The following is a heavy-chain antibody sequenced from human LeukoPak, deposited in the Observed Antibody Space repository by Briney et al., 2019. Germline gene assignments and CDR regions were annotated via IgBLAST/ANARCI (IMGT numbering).Heavy chain of an antibody. J-gene: IGHJ4*02. CDR2: IYYSGST. D-gene: IGHD3-10*01. V-gene: IGHV4-30-4*08. CDR1: GGSFSGYY. CDR3: ARVLRGARALDY. Sequence: SETLSLTCAVYGGSFSGYYWSWIRQPPGKGLEWIGYIYYSGSTYYNPSLKSRVTISVDTSKNQFSLKLSSVTAADTAVYYCARVLRGARALDYWGQGTLVTVSS.